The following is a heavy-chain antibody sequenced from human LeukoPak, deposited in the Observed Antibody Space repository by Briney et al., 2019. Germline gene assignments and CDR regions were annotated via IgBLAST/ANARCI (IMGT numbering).Heavy chain of an antibody. D-gene: IGHD3-10*01. J-gene: IGHJ4*02. CDR2: IYYSGNA. CDR1: GGSINSY. CDR3: AATYGSGSYYRPSYIDS. Sequence: SETLSLTCTVSGGSINSYWSWIRQPPGKGLEWIGYIYYSGNANYNPSLKSRVTVSVDTSKNQFSLKLSSVTAADTAVYYCAATYGSGSYYRPSYIDSWGQGSLVTVSS. V-gene: IGHV4-59*01.